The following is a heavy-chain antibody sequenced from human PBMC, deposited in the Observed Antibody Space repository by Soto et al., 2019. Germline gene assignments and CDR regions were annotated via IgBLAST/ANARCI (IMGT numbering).Heavy chain of an antibody. V-gene: IGHV3-30*18. CDR1: GFTFSNYG. Sequence: SGGSLRLSCAAPGFTFSNYGIHWVRQAPGRGLEWVAFISYDGGKEYYTDSVKGRFTISRDNSKNTLYLQMNSLRADDAAVYYCVKGGSGWSCDYWGQGTLATVSS. CDR2: ISYDGGKE. D-gene: IGHD6-19*01. J-gene: IGHJ4*02. CDR3: VKGGSGWSCDY.